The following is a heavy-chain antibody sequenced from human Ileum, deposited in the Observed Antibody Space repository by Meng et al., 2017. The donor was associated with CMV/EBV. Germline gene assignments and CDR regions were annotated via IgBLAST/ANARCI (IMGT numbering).Heavy chain of an antibody. CDR2: IKEEGSEK. CDR1: GFTFSLYW. D-gene: IGHD6-6*01. Sequence: GGSLRLSCAASGFTFSLYWRSWVRQAPGKGLEWVANIKEEGSEKDYVDSVKGRFTISRDNAKNSLFLQMNSLRAEDTAVYYCVRDILKLYSSSDNDPKYYSMDVWGQGTTVTVSS. J-gene: IGHJ6*02. CDR3: VRDILKLYSSSDNDPKYYSMDV. V-gene: IGHV3-7*01.